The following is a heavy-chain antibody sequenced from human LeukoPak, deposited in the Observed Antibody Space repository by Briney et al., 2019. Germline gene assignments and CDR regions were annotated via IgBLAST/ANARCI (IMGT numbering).Heavy chain of an antibody. CDR1: GFTFSSYG. CDR3: AKLPKEEDAFDI. Sequence: GGSLRLSCAASGFTFSSYGIHWVRQAASKGLEWVASIRYDGSNKYYADSVKGRFTISRDNSKSTLYLQMNSLRAEDTAVYYCAKLPKEEDAFDIWGQGTMVTVSS. J-gene: IGHJ3*02. CDR2: IRYDGSNK. V-gene: IGHV3-30*02.